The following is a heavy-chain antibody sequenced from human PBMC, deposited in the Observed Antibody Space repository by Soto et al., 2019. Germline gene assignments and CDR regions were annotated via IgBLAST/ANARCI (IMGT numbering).Heavy chain of an antibody. CDR2: TYYRSKWYN. D-gene: IGHD6-13*01. Sequence: SQTLSLTCAISGDSVSSNSAAGNWIRQSPSRGLEWLGRTYYRSKWYNDYAVSVKSRITINPDTSKNQFSLQLNSVTPEDTAVYYCARLASRSSWYSDGWFDPWGQGTLVTVSS. J-gene: IGHJ5*02. CDR3: ARLASRSSWYSDGWFDP. V-gene: IGHV6-1*01. CDR1: GDSVSSNSAA.